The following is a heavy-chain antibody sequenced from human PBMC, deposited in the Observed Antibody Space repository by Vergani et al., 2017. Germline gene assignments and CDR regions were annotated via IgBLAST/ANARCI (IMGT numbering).Heavy chain of an antibody. J-gene: IGHJ6*03. CDR3: ARGRLVTTVTTGGYYYYYMDV. Sequence: QVQLVQSGAEVKKPGSSVKVSCKASGGTFSSYAISWVRQAPGQGLEWMGGITPIFGTANYAQKFQGRVTITADESTSTAYMELSSLRSEDTAVYYCARGRLVTTVTTGGYYYYYMDVWGKGTTVTVSS. CDR2: ITPIFGTA. CDR1: GGTFSSYA. V-gene: IGHV1-69*01. D-gene: IGHD4-17*01.